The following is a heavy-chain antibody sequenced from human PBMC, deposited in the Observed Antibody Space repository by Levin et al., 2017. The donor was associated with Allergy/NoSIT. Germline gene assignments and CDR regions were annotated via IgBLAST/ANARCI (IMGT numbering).Heavy chain of an antibody. Sequence: GSLRLSCTVSGGSISGNYWSWIRQPPGKGLEWIGYIYSTLIFPSPPSLPLLFTISVDMSKNQFSLNLSSVTAADTAVYYCARDQSGYDSDYYYYIDVWAKGTTVTVSS. CDR3: ARDQSGYDSDYYYYIDV. D-gene: IGHD5-12*01. J-gene: IGHJ6*03. CDR2: IYSTLIF. V-gene: IGHV4-59*01. CDR1: GGSISGNY.